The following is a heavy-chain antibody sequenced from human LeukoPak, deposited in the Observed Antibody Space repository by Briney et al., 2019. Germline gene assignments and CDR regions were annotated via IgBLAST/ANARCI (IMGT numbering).Heavy chain of an antibody. V-gene: IGHV1-18*01. D-gene: IGHD3-22*01. Sequence: GASVKVSCKASGYTFTNYGISWVRQAPGQGLEWMGWISADKGNTNYAQKLQGRVTMTTDTSTSTAYMELRSLRSDDTAVYYYARDRYYDSSGYYRNWYFDLWGRGTLVTVSS. J-gene: IGHJ2*01. CDR2: ISADKGNT. CDR3: ARDRYYDSSGYYRNWYFDL. CDR1: GYTFTNYG.